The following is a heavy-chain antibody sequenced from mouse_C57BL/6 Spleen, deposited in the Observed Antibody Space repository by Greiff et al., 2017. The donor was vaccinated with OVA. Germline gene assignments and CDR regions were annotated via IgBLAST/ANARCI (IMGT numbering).Heavy chain of an antibody. J-gene: IGHJ4*01. CDR1: GYTFTSYW. CDR3: GGYGSSSYYYAMDY. D-gene: IGHD1-1*01. CDR2: IHPNSGST. V-gene: IGHV1-64*01. Sequence: QVQLKQPGAELVKPGASVKLSCKASGYTFTSYWMHWVKQRPGQGLEWIGMIHPNSGSTNYNEKFKSKATLTVDKSSSTAYMQLSSLTSEDSAVYYCGGYGSSSYYYAMDYWGQGTSVTVS.